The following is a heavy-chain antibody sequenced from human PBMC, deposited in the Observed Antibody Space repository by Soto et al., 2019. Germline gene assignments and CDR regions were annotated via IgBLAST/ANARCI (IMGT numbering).Heavy chain of an antibody. D-gene: IGHD3-3*01. CDR3: ERVLRPVLIFPTKSGFAP. J-gene: IGHJ5*02. CDR1: GFPFNTYA. CDR2: TSIGGNT. Sequence: HPGGSLRLSCEASGFPFNTYAMAWFRQVPGMGLERVSTTSIGGNTDLAESVRGRFTVSRDNSKNTLYLQMTKLRVEDTTIYFCERVLRPVLIFPTKSGFAPWGQEPRATVPS. V-gene: IGHV3-23*01.